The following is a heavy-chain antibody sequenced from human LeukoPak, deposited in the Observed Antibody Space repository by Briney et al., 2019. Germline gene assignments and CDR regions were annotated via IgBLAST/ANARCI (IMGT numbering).Heavy chain of an antibody. Sequence: PGGSLRLSCAASGFTFSSAWMTWVRQAPEKGLEWVGRVRSKADGGTTDYAAPAKGRFTISRDDSKNTVLLQMNSLKTEDTAVYYCTTVRPGTSGYSYWGQGTLVTVSS. CDR1: GFTFSSAW. D-gene: IGHD3-22*01. J-gene: IGHJ4*02. V-gene: IGHV3-15*01. CDR2: VRSKADGGTT. CDR3: TTVRPGTSGYSY.